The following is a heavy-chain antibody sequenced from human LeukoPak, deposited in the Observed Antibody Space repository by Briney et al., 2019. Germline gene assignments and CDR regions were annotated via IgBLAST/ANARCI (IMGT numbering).Heavy chain of an antibody. CDR3: AGDVKSSAEYYFDY. CDR1: GFTFSTYA. V-gene: IGHV3-30*04. D-gene: IGHD6-13*01. Sequence: GGSLRLSCEASGFTFSTYAMHWVRQAPGKGLEWVAVISIDGSDKHHADSVKGRFTISRDNSKNTLYLQMNSLRAEDTAVYFCAGDVKSSAEYYFDYWGQGTLVTVSS. CDR2: ISIDGSDK. J-gene: IGHJ4*02.